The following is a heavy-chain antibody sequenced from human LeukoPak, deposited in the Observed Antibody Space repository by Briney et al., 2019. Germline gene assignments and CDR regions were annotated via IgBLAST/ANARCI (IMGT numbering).Heavy chain of an antibody. CDR1: GYTFTSYY. Sequence: ASVKVSCKASGYTFTSYYMHWVRQAPGQGLEWMGIINPSGGSTSYAQKFQGRVTMTRDMSTSTVYMELSSLRSEDTAVYYCARDRGWCSGGSCYSGYYYYMDVWGKGTTVTVSS. CDR2: INPSGGST. V-gene: IGHV1-46*01. J-gene: IGHJ6*03. CDR3: ARDRGWCSGGSCYSGYYYYMDV. D-gene: IGHD2-15*01.